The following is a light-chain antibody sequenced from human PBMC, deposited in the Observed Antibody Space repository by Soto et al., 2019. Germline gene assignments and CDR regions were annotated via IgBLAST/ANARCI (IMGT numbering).Light chain of an antibody. CDR2: EVT. J-gene: IGLJ3*02. Sequence: QSALTQPASVSGSPGQSITISCTGTSRDVGGYNYVSWFQQHPGKAPNLMIYEVTNRPSGVSNRFSGSKSGNTASLTISGLQAEDEADYYCSSYTSSSTLVFGGGTKVTVL. V-gene: IGLV2-14*01. CDR1: SRDVGGYNY. CDR3: SSYTSSSTLV.